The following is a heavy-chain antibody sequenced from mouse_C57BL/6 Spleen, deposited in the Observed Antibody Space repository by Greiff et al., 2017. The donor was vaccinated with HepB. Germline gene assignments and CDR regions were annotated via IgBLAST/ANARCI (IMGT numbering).Heavy chain of an antibody. CDR3: ARQGEY. J-gene: IGHJ4*01. V-gene: IGHV5-6*01. CDR1: GFTFSSYG. Sequence: EVKLMESGGDLVKPGGSLKLSCAASGFTFSSYGLSWVRQTPDKRLEWVATISSGGSYTYYPDSVKGRFTISRDNAKNTLYLQMSSLKSEDTAMYYCARQGEYWGQGTSVTVSS. CDR2: ISSGGSYT.